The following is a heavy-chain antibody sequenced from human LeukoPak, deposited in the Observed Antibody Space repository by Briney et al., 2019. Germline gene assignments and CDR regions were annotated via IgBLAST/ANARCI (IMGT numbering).Heavy chain of an antibody. Sequence: GGSLRLSCAASVLTFSSYWMRWVRQAPGQGLEWVANIKQDGREKNYVDSVKGRFTISRDNAKNSLYLQMNSLRAEDTDVYYCASGLELDYWGQETLVVVSS. V-gene: IGHV3-7*03. CDR2: IKQDGREK. J-gene: IGHJ4*02. CDR1: VLTFSSYW. CDR3: ASGLELDY.